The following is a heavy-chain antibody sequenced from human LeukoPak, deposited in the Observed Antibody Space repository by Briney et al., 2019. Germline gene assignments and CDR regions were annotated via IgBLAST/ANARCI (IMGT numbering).Heavy chain of an antibody. D-gene: IGHD2-8*02. CDR1: GFTFSGYA. CDR2: ISRSGSTT. Sequence: GGSLRLSCEPPGFTFSGYAISWVRKAPGKGLDWASGISRSGSTTYYADSVKGRFTISRDIYKNTLSLQMNSMRAEDTAIYYCATYRQVLLPFESWGQGTLVTVSS. J-gene: IGHJ4*02. V-gene: IGHV3-23*01. CDR3: ATYRQVLLPFES.